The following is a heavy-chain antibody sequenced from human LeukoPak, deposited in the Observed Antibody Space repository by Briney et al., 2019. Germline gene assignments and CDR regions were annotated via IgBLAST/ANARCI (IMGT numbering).Heavy chain of an antibody. V-gene: IGHV4-4*07. CDR1: GGSMSSYY. CDR2: IYITGST. D-gene: IGHD3-3*01. J-gene: IGHJ4*02. Sequence: SETLSLTCTVSGGSMSSYYWSWIRQPAGKGLEWIGRIYITGSTNYNPSLKSRVTMSVDTSKNQFSLKLSSVTAADTAVYYCARGGYDFWSGYPLDYWGQGTLVTVSS. CDR3: ARGGYDFWSGYPLDY.